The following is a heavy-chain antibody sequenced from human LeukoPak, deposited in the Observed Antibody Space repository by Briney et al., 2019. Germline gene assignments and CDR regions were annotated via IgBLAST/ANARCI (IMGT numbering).Heavy chain of an antibody. D-gene: IGHD6-13*01. Sequence: APVKLSYKPSERTFSSYAISWVRQAPGQGLEWMGGIIPIFGTANYAQTLQGRVTITTDESTSTAYMELSSLRSEDTAVYSCASVAAAGTIWFGPWGQGTLVTVSS. J-gene: IGHJ5*02. CDR3: ASVAAAGTIWFGP. CDR1: ERTFSSYA. V-gene: IGHV1-69*05. CDR2: IIPIFGTA.